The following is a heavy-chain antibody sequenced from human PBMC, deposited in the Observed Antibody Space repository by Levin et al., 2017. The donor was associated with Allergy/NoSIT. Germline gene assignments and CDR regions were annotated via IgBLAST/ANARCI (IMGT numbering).Heavy chain of an antibody. J-gene: IGHJ6*02. CDR3: IAVAYGMDV. V-gene: IGHV1-8*01. Sequence: GESLKISCKASGYTFTSYDINWVRQATGQGLEWMGWMNPNSGNTGYAQKFQGRVTMTRNTSISTAYMELSSLRSEDTAVYYCIAVAYGMDVWGQGTTVTVSS. D-gene: IGHD6-19*01. CDR1: GYTFTSYD. CDR2: MNPNSGNT.